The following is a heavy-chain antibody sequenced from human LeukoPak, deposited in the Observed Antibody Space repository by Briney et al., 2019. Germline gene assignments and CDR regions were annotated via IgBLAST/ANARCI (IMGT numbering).Heavy chain of an antibody. CDR2: ISWDGGST. Sequence: GGSLRLSCTASGFTFDDYSMHWVRQTPGKGLEWVSLISWDGGSTSYADSVKGRFTISRENAKDSLYLQMNSLRVEDTAVYYCARGWGEKGRCRGGTCNNPEFDYWGQGTLVTVSS. CDR1: GFTFDDYS. CDR3: ARGWGEKGRCRGGTCNNPEFDY. J-gene: IGHJ4*02. D-gene: IGHD2-15*01. V-gene: IGHV3-43*01.